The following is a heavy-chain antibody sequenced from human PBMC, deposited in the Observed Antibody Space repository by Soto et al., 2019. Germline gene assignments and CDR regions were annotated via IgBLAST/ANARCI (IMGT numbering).Heavy chain of an antibody. D-gene: IGHD3-3*01. V-gene: IGHV2-26*01. Sequence: GSGPTLVNPTETLTLTCTVSGFSLSNARMGVSWIRQPPGKALEWLAHIFSNDEKSYSTSLKSRLTISKDTSKSQVVLTMTNMEPVDTATYYCARTFTIFGVVTVNWFDPWGQGTLVTVSS. CDR3: ARTFTIFGVVTVNWFDP. CDR1: GFSLSNARMG. J-gene: IGHJ5*02. CDR2: IFSNDEK.